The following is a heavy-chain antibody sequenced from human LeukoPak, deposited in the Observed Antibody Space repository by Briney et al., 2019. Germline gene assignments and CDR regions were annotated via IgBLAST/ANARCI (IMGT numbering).Heavy chain of an antibody. CDR3: ARDSYSLGPLHNWFDP. D-gene: IGHD2-21*01. CDR1: GYTFTGYY. Sequence: ASVKVSCKASGYTFTGYYMHWVRQAPGQGLEWMGGINPNSGGTNYAQKFQGRVTMTRDTSISTAYMELSRLRSDDTAVYYCARDSYSLGPLHNWFDPGAREPWSPSPQ. J-gene: IGHJ5*02. CDR2: INPNSGGT. V-gene: IGHV1-2*02.